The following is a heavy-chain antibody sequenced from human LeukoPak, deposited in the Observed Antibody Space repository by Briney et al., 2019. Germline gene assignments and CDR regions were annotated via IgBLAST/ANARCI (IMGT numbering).Heavy chain of an antibody. CDR3: ASYYGDYRVEEYSFDY. J-gene: IGHJ4*02. CDR2: IYYGGST. CDR1: GDSISSYY. D-gene: IGHD4-17*01. V-gene: IGHV4-59*01. Sequence: SETLSLTCTVSGDSISSYYWSWIRQPPGKGLEWIGCIYYGGSTNYNPSLKSRVTISVDTSKNQFSLKLSSVTAADTAVYYCASYYGDYRVEEYSFDYWGQGTLVTVSS.